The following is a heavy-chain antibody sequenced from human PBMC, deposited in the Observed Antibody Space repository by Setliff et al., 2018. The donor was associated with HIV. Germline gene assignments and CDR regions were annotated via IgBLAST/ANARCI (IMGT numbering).Heavy chain of an antibody. Sequence: LRLSCAVYGGSFSGYYWSWIRQPPGKGLEWIGSINHSGNTYYYPSLKSRVTMSVDTSKNQFSLRLSSVTATDTAVYYCARHRASSSGFPLDFWGQGILVTVSS. CDR2: INHSGNT. V-gene: IGHV4-34*01. CDR1: GGSFSGYY. J-gene: IGHJ4*02. D-gene: IGHD6-6*01. CDR3: ARHRASSSGFPLDF.